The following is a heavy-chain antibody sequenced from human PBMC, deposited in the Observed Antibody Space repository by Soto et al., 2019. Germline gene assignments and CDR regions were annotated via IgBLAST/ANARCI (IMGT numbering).Heavy chain of an antibody. V-gene: IGHV3-23*01. CDR2: IRNDGADT. J-gene: IGHJ4*02. D-gene: IGHD2-8*01. Sequence: VHLLESGGGFIKPGESLRLSCTASGFAFRNHGMTWVRQAPGKGLEWISTIRNDGADTHYADSVRGRFRISRDNSRDTLDLHMDSLRAEDTATYYCVSWVSVHFDHWGPGTLVIVSS. CDR1: GFAFRNHG. CDR3: VSWVSVHFDH.